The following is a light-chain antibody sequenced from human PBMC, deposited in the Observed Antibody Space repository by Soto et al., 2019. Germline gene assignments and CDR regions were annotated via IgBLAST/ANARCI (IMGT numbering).Light chain of an antibody. CDR2: DAS. CDR1: QSISSW. J-gene: IGKJ1*01. Sequence: DIQMTQSPSTLSASVGDRVTITCRASQSISSWLAWYQQKPGKAPKLLIYDASSLESGVPSRFSGSGSGTEFTLTISNLQPDDFATYYCQQYNSSWTFGQGTKVEIK. V-gene: IGKV1-5*01. CDR3: QQYNSSWT.